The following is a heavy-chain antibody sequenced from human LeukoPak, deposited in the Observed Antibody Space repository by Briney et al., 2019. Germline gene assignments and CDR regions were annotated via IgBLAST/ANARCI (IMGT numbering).Heavy chain of an antibody. D-gene: IGHD2-15*01. V-gene: IGHV4-39*01. CDR2: IYYTATT. Sequence: RXPPGRGLEWMGSIYYTATTYYNPSLKSRVTLSVDTSKNQFSLKVNSVTAADTAVYYCASDPKWGQGTLVIVSS. CDR3: ASDPK. J-gene: IGHJ4*02.